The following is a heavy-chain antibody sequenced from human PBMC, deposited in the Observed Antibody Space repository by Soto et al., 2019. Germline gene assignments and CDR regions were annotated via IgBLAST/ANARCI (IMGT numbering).Heavy chain of an antibody. CDR2: INHSGST. V-gene: IGHV4-34*01. D-gene: IGHD3-10*01. J-gene: IGHJ6*02. Sequence: PSETLSLTCAVYGGSFSGYYWSWIRQPPGKGLEWIGEINHSGSTNYNPSLKSRVTISVDTSKNQFSLKLSSVTAADTAVYYCARGRITMVRGAPDYYYYGMTSGAKGPRSPSP. CDR1: GGSFSGYY. CDR3: ARGRITMVRGAPDYYYYGMTS.